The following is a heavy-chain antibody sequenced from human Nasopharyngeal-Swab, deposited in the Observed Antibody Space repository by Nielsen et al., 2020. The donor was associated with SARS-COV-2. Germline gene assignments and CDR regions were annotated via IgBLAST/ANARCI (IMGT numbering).Heavy chain of an antibody. CDR2: ISGSGGST. J-gene: IGHJ6*02. V-gene: IGHV3-23*01. CDR3: AKGGLWSSSSHYYGMDV. Sequence: GGSLRLSCAASGFTLSSYAMSWVRQAPGKGLEGVSAISGSGGSTYYADSVKGRFTISRDNSKNTLYLQMNGLRAEDTAVYYCAKGGLWSSSSHYYGMDVWGQGTTVTVSS. D-gene: IGHD6-13*01. CDR1: GFTLSSYA.